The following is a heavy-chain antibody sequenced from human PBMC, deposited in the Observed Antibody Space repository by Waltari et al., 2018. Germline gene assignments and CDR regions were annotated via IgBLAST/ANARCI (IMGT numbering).Heavy chain of an antibody. Sequence: EVDLVESGGGLVQPGGSLRLSCAASGFTFDAYRMTWVRQAPGKGVEWVANIKSVGKEKNYVDSVNCRFTISRDNTKSSLYLEMNSLSAEDTAVYFCVRDHRESADPKDYWGQGTLVSVSS. CDR2: IKSVGKEK. V-gene: IGHV3-7*04. J-gene: IGHJ4*02. D-gene: IGHD1-26*01. CDR3: VRDHRESADPKDY. CDR1: GFTFDAYR.